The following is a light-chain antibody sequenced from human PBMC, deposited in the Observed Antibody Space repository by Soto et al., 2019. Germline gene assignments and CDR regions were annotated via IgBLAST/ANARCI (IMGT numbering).Light chain of an antibody. CDR3: QQRNIWPPVT. V-gene: IGKV3-11*01. CDR2: GAF. J-gene: IGKJ5*01. CDR1: QYIRTIY. Sequence: EIVLTQSPGTLSFSPGERATLSCRASQYIRTIYLAWYQQKPGQAPRLLIYGAFNRATGIPARFSGSGSGTDFTLTISSLEPEDFAVYYCQQRNIWPPVTFGQGTRLEIK.